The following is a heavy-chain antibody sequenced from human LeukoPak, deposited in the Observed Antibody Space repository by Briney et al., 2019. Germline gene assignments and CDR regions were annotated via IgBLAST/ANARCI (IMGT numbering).Heavy chain of an antibody. Sequence: PGGSLRLSCAASGFTFSSYAMHWVRQAPGKGLEWVAVISYDGSNKYYADSVKGRFTISRDNSKNTLHLQMNSLRAEDTAVYYCARDGVDYWGQGTLVTVSS. CDR3: ARDGVDY. J-gene: IGHJ4*02. D-gene: IGHD3-16*01. CDR1: GFTFSSYA. V-gene: IGHV3-30-3*01. CDR2: ISYDGSNK.